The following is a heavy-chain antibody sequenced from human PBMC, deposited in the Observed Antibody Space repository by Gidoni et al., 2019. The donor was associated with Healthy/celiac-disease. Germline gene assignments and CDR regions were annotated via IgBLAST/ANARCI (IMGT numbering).Heavy chain of an antibody. J-gene: IGHJ3*02. V-gene: IGHV3-21*01. Sequence: EVQLVESGGGLVKPGGPLRLSCAASGFTFSSYSMYWVRQAPGKGLEWVSSISSSSSYIYYADSVKGRFTISRDNAKNSLYLQMNSLRAEDTAVYYCARDLGIDAFDIWGQGTMVTVSS. CDR1: GFTFSSYS. CDR3: ARDLGIDAFDI. CDR2: ISSSSSYI. D-gene: IGHD7-27*01.